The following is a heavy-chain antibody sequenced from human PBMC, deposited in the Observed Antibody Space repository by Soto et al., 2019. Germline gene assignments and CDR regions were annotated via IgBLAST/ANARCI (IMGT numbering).Heavy chain of an antibody. CDR3: GRHFTIRTYYYYMDV. V-gene: IGHV4-39*01. Sequence: SETLSLTCTVSGGSIGSSNSYWGWIRQPPGKGLEWIGTIYYSGSTYYNPSLKSRVTISVDTTKNQFSLKLSSVTAADTAVYFCGRHFTIRTYYYYMDVWGKGTTVTVSS. CDR2: IYYSGST. CDR1: GGSIGSSNSY. D-gene: IGHD3-3*01. J-gene: IGHJ6*03.